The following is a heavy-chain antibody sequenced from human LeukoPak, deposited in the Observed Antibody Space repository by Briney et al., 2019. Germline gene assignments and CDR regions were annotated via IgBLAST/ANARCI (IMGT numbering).Heavy chain of an antibody. CDR1: GFTFSSYA. J-gene: IGHJ3*02. CDR3: AKAPFIAVAGGDAFDI. Sequence: PGGSLRLSCAASGFTFSSYAMSWVRQAPGKGLEWVSGIGDSDGSTYYADSVKGRFTISRDNSKNTLYLQMNSLRAEDTAVYYCAKAPFIAVAGGDAFDIWGQGTMVTVSS. D-gene: IGHD6-19*01. V-gene: IGHV3-23*01. CDR2: IGDSDGST.